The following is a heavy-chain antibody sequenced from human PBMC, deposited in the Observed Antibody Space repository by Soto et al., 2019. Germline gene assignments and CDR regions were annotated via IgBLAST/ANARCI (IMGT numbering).Heavy chain of an antibody. CDR2: ISYDGSNK. CDR1: GFTFSSYG. V-gene: IGHV3-30-3*01. Sequence: GGSLRLSCAASGFTFSSYGMHWVRQAPGKGLEWVAVISYDGSNKYYADSVKGRFTISRDNSKNTLYLQMNSLRAEDTAVYYCAREGSSSAFDYWGQGTLVTVSS. J-gene: IGHJ4*02. D-gene: IGHD6-6*01. CDR3: AREGSSSAFDY.